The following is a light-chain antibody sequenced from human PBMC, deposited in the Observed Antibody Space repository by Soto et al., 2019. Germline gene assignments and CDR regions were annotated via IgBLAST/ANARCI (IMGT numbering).Light chain of an antibody. Sequence: EIVMTQSPATLSVSPGERATLSCRASQSVSSNLAWYQQKPGQAPRLLIYGASPRATGIPARFRGSGSWTEFTLTLRSLQSEDFAVYYCQQYNNWLMTFGQGTKGEIK. CDR3: QQYNNWLMT. J-gene: IGKJ1*01. V-gene: IGKV3-15*01. CDR2: GAS. CDR1: QSVSSN.